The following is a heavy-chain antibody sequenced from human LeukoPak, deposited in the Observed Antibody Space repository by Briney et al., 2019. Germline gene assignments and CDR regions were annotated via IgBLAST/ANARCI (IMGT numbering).Heavy chain of an antibody. CDR1: GFTVTNNY. Sequence: GGSLRLSCVASGFTVTNNYMSWVRQAPGKGLERVSVIYSAGSTHYADSVKGRFTISRDNSKNTLYLQMTSLRAEDTAVYYCARDRGAAAGDWGQGTLVTVSS. J-gene: IGHJ4*02. D-gene: IGHD6-13*01. CDR3: ARDRGAAAGD. V-gene: IGHV3-53*01. CDR2: IYSAGST.